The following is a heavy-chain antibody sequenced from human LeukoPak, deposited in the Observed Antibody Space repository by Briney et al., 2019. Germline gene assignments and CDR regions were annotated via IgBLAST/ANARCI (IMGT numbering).Heavy chain of an antibody. V-gene: IGHV4-39*07. CDR1: GFTFSSYW. J-gene: IGHJ4*02. CDR2: IYYSGST. Sequence: GSLRLSCAASGFTFSSYWMSWVRQAPGKGLEWIGSIYYSGSTYYNPSLKSRVTISVDTSKNQFSLKLSSVTAADTAVYYCARDRTSGGIKSDHWGQGTLVTVSS. D-gene: IGHD2-15*01. CDR3: ARDRTSGGIKSDH.